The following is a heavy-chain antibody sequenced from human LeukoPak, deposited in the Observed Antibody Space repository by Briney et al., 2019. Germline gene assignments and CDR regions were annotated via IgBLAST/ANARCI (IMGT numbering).Heavy chain of an antibody. J-gene: IGHJ6*03. D-gene: IGHD1-14*01. CDR1: GGFISNYY. CDR3: ARRPNPGYYYMDV. Sequence: SETLSLTCTVSGGFISNYYWSWIRQPPGKGLEWIGYIYYSGSTNYNPSLKSRVTISVDTSKNQFSLKLSSVTAADTAVYYCARRPNPGYYYMDVWGKGTTVTISS. V-gene: IGHV4-59*01. CDR2: IYYSGST.